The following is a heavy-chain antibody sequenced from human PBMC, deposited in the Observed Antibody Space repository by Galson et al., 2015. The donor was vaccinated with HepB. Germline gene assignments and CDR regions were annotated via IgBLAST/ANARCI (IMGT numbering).Heavy chain of an antibody. CDR2: IYYSGST. D-gene: IGHD2-15*01. V-gene: IGHV4-39*07. CDR3: ARGVPGRGGYYYYYMDV. Sequence: ETLSLTCTVSGDSFSATSYYWGWIRQPPGKGLEWVGSIYYSGSTNYNPSLKSRVTISVDTSKNQFSLKLSSVTAADTAVYYCARGVPGRGGYYYYYMDVWGKGTTVTVSS. J-gene: IGHJ6*03. CDR1: GDSFSATSYY.